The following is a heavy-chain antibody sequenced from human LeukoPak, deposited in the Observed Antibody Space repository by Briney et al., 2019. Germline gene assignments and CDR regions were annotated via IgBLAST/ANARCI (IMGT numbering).Heavy chain of an antibody. V-gene: IGHV4-59*01. CDR3: ARDLKLYYFDY. Sequence: NPSETLSLTCTVSGGSISSYYWSWIRQPPGKGLEWIGYIHYSGSTNYNPSLKSRVTISVDTSKNQFSLKLSSVTAADTAVYYCARDLKLYYFDYWGQGTLVTVSS. D-gene: IGHD6-6*01. CDR2: IHYSGST. J-gene: IGHJ4*02. CDR1: GGSISSYY.